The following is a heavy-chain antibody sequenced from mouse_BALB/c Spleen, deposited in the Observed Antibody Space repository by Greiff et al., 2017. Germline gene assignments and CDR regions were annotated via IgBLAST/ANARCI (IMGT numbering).Heavy chain of an antibody. Sequence: EVQLQQSGAELVKPGASVKLSCTASGFNIKDTYMHWVKQRPEQGLEWIGRIDPAHGNTKYDPKFQGKATITADTSSNTAYLQLSSLTSEDTAVYYCARGSGYVAWFAYWGQGTLVTVSA. D-gene: IGHD3-1*01. CDR3: ARGSGYVAWFAY. CDR2: IDPAHGNT. CDR1: GFNIKDTY. V-gene: IGHV14-3*02. J-gene: IGHJ3*01.